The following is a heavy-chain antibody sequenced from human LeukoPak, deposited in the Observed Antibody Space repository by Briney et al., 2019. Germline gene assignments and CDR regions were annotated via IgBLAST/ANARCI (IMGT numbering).Heavy chain of an antibody. V-gene: IGHV3-30-3*01. J-gene: IGHJ4*02. D-gene: IGHD1-14*01. CDR1: GFTFSSYA. CDR2: ISYDGSNK. CDR3: ARGGGLGPDHYFDY. Sequence: PGGSLRLSCAASGFTFSSYAMHWVRQAPGKGLEWVAVISYDGSNKYYADSVKGRFTISRDNSKNTLYLQMNSLRAEDTAVYYCARGGGLGPDHYFDYWGQGTLVTVSS.